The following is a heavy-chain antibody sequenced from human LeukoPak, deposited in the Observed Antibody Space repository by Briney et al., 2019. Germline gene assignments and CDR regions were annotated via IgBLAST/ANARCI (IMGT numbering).Heavy chain of an antibody. CDR3: ARPPRGYSYEYYFDY. CDR1: GGSISSSSYY. V-gene: IGHV4-39*01. CDR2: IYYSGST. Sequence: SETLSLTCTVSGGSISSSSYYWGWIRQPPGKGLEWIGSIYYSGSTYYNPSLKSRVTISVDTSKNQFSLKLSSVTAADTAVYYCARPPRGYSYEYYFDYWGQGTLVTVSS. D-gene: IGHD5-18*01. J-gene: IGHJ4*02.